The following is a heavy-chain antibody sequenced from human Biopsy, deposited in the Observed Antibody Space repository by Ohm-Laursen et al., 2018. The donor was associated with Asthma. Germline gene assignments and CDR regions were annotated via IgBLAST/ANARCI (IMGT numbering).Heavy chain of an antibody. CDR2: IMTVFGTT. J-gene: IGHJ6*02. D-gene: IGHD3-3*02. Sequence: VSSVKVSCKATGGTFSNFAISWVRQAPGQGLEWLGGIMTVFGTTNYAQKFQGRVTITADESTSTAYMEVTSLRSEDTAIYYCARPSPNRDILYYYYHMDVWGQGTTVIVSS. CDR1: GGTFSNFA. CDR3: ARPSPNRDILYYYYHMDV. V-gene: IGHV1-69*01.